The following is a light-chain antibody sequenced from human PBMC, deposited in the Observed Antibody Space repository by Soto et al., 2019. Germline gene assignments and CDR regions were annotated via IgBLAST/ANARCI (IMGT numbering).Light chain of an antibody. V-gene: IGLV2-8*01. CDR2: DVT. Sequence: QSVLTQFPSASGSPGQSVTISCTGPSSDIGGYNSVSWYQQHPGKAPKVMIYDVTKRPSGVPDRFSGSKSGNTASLTVSALQAEDEADYYCSSYTDRKNLVFGTGTKVIVL. CDR3: SSYTDRKNLV. CDR1: SSDIGGYNS. J-gene: IGLJ1*01.